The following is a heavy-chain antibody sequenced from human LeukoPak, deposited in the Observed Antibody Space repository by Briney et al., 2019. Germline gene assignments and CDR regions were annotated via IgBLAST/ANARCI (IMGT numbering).Heavy chain of an antibody. D-gene: IGHD1-26*01. Sequence: GGSLRLSCAASGFTFSNYWMSWVRQAPGKGLEWVASIKEDGSDKFYVASVKGRFTISRDNAKNSLYLQMNSLRSEDTAVYYCAQRSTSGRSFDYWGQGTLVTVSS. CDR3: AQRSTSGRSFDY. CDR1: GFTFSNYW. J-gene: IGHJ4*02. V-gene: IGHV3-7*03. CDR2: IKEDGSDK.